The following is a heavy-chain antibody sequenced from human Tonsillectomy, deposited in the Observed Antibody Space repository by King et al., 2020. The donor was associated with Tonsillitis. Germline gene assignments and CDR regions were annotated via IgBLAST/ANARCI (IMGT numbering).Heavy chain of an antibody. V-gene: IGHV4-39*01. J-gene: IGHJ3*02. CDR3: ARPARGYYDFWSGSGAFDI. D-gene: IGHD3-3*01. Sequence: QLQESGPGLVKPSETLSLTCTVSGGSISSSSYYWGWIRQPPGKGLEWIGSSYYSGSTYYNPSLESRVPISVDTSKNQFSLKLGSVTAADTAGYYCARPARGYYDFWSGSGAFDIWGQGTMVTVSS. CDR1: GGSISSSSYY. CDR2: SYYSGST.